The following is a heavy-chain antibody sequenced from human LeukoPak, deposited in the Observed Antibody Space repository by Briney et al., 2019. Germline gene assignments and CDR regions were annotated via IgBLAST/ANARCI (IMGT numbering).Heavy chain of an antibody. J-gene: IGHJ4*02. CDR3: APIVVVVAAIDY. V-gene: IGHV3-30*02. Sequence: GSLRLSCAASGFTFSSYGMHWVRQAPGKGLEWVAFIRYDGSNKYYADSVKGRFTISRDNSKNTLYLQMNSLRAEDTAVYYCAPIVVVVAAIDYWGQGTLVTVSS. CDR2: IRYDGSNK. CDR1: GFTFSSYG. D-gene: IGHD2-15*01.